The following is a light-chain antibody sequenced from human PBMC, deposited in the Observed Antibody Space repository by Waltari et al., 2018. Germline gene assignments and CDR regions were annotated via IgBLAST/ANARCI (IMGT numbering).Light chain of an antibody. CDR1: QSVSSSY. J-gene: IGKJ2*01. Sequence: EIVLTQSPGTLSLSPGERATLSCRASQSVSSSYLAWYQQKPGQAPRLLIDGAYSRATGIPDRFSGSGSGTDFTLTISRLEPEDFAVYYCQQYGSSPPYTFGQGTKLEIK. CDR2: GAY. CDR3: QQYGSSPPYT. V-gene: IGKV3-20*01.